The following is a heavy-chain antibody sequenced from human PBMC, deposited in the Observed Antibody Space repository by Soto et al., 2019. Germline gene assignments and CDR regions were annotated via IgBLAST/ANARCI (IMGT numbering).Heavy chain of an antibody. CDR1: GGSISSGGYY. V-gene: IGHV4-31*03. CDR2: IYYSGST. CDR3: ARGHPYCGGDCYAFDI. J-gene: IGHJ3*02. Sequence: SETLSLTCTVSGGSISSGGYYWSWIRQHPGKGLEWIGYIYYSGSTYYNPSLKSRVTISVDTSKNQFSLKLSSVTAADTAVYYCARGHPYCGGDCYAFDIWGQGTMVTVSS. D-gene: IGHD2-21*02.